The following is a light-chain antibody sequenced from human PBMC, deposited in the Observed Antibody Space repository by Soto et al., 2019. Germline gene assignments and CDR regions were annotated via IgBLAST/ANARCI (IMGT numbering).Light chain of an antibody. J-gene: IGLJ1*01. Sequence: QSVLTQPASVSGSPGQSITISCTGTSSNVGSYKLVSWYQQHPGKAPKLMIFEVNKRPSGFSNRFSGSKSGNTAPLTISGQTEEEEDYYYCCYSGGSPSCVFGTGTKLTVL. CDR3: CYSGGSPSCV. V-gene: IGLV2-23*02. CDR2: EVN. CDR1: SSNVGSYKL.